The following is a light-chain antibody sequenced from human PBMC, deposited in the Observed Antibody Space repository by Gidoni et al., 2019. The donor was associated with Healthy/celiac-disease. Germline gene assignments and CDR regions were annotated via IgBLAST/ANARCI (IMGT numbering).Light chain of an antibody. J-gene: IGLJ3*02. CDR2: EDS. CDR3: YSTDSSGNHRV. CDR1: ALPKKY. V-gene: IGLV3-10*01. Sequence: SYELTQPPSVSLSPGQTARITCSGDALPKKYAYWYQQKSGQAPVLVIYEDSKRPSGIPERFSGSSSGTMATLTISGAQVEDEADNYCYSTDSSGNHRVFGGGTKLTVL.